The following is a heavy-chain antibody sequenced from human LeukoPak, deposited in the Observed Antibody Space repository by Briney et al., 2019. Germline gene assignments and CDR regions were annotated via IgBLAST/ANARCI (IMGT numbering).Heavy chain of an antibody. CDR1: GFSFSDYG. Sequence: PGGSLILSCAASGFSFSDYGMHWVRQAPGKGLEWVTFIRYDGNNKYYADSVKGRFTISRDNSKNTLYLQMNSLRAEDTAVYYCARVYRSGGSIDYWGQGTLVTVSS. D-gene: IGHD2-15*01. CDR2: IRYDGNNK. CDR3: ARVYRSGGSIDY. V-gene: IGHV3-30*02. J-gene: IGHJ4*02.